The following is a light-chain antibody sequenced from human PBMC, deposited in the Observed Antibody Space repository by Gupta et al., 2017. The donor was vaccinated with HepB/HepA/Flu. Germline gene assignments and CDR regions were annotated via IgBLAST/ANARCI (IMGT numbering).Light chain of an antibody. Sequence: DIEMTQSPDSLAVSLGERTTINFKSSQSLLYRSDNKNYLARYKQKPGQPPKLLIYWASSRQYGVADRFRGSGYGKDLSLTTSSRQEEDVAGYFDQQYESHLLYTCGQGTKMEI. CDR1: QSLLYRSDNKNY. CDR2: WAS. CDR3: QQYESHLLYT. V-gene: IGKV4-1*01. J-gene: IGKJ2*01.